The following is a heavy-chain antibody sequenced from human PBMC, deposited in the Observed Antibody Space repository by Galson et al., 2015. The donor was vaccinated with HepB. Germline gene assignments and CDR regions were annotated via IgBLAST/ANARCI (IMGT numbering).Heavy chain of an antibody. D-gene: IGHD1-1*01. CDR1: EDSVPNNNAD. CDR2: TYYRARWYS. V-gene: IGHV6-1*01. CDR3: ARVPGTLYYYGMDV. Sequence: CAIYEDSVPNNNADWSWIRQSPSRGLEWLGRTYYRARWYSDYTVSLRSRITINADPSTNQFSLQLNSVTPEATAVYYCARVPGTLYYYGMDVWGQGTTVTVSS. J-gene: IGHJ6*02.